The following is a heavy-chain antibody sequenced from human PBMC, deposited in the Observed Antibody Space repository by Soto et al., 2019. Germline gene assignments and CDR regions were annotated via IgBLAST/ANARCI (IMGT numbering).Heavy chain of an antibody. D-gene: IGHD6-13*01. CDR1: GFTFSGSA. J-gene: IGHJ2*01. CDR2: IRSKANSYAT. Sequence: PGGSLRLSCAASGFTFSGSAMHWVRQASGKGLEWVGRIRSKANSYATAYAASVKGRFTISRDDSKNTAYLQMNSLKTEDTAVYYCTRPRYSSSWYYWYFDLWGRGTLVTVSS. V-gene: IGHV3-73*01. CDR3: TRPRYSSSWYYWYFDL.